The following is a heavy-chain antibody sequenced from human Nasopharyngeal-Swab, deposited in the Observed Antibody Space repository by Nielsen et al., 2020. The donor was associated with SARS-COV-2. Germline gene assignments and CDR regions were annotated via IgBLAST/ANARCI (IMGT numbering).Heavy chain of an antibody. CDR2: IYYSGST. V-gene: IGHV4-59*01. CDR3: ARDLNPNSSGWLPYYYYGIDV. J-gene: IGHJ6*02. D-gene: IGHD6-19*01. Sequence: IRQPPGKGLEWIGYIYYSGSTNYNPSLKSRVTISVNTSKNQFSLKLSSVTAADTAVYYCARDLNPNSSGWLPYYYYGIDVWGQGTPVTVSS.